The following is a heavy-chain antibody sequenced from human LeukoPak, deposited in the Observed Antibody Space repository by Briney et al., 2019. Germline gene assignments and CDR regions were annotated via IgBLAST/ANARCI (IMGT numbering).Heavy chain of an antibody. CDR1: GGTFSSYA. V-gene: IGHV1-69*04. CDR2: IIPILGIA. J-gene: IGHJ4*02. D-gene: IGHD5-24*01. Sequence: SVKVSCKASGGTFSSYAISWVRQAPGQGLEWMGRIIPILGIANYAQKFQGRVTITADKSTSTAYMELSSLRSEDTAVYYCANQGVEMATLNWGQGTLVTVSS. CDR3: ANQGVEMATLN.